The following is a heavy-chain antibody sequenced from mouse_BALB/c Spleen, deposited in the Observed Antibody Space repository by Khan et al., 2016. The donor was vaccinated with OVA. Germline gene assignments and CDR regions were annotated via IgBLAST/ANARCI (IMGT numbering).Heavy chain of an antibody. J-gene: IGHJ3*01. CDR3: ARNYDYDEGLAY. CDR2: IWSGGIT. V-gene: IGHV2-2*02. CDR1: GFSLTSYG. Sequence: QVQLQQPGPGLVQPSQSLSITCTVSGFSLTSYGVHWVRQSPGKGLEWLGVIWSGGITDYSAAFISRLSISKDNSKSQVFFEMNSLQANDTAIYYCARNYDYDEGLAYWGQGTLVTVSA. D-gene: IGHD2-4*01.